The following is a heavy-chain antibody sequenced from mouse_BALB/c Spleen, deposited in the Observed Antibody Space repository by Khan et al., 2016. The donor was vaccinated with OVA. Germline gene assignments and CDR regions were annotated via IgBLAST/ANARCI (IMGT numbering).Heavy chain of an antibody. CDR3: ARDGSRYNYAMDY. V-gene: IGHV3-2*02. J-gene: IGHJ4*01. CDR2: ISYSGST. CDR1: GYSITSDYA. Sequence: EVQLQESGPGLVKPSQSLSLTCTVTGYSITSDYAWNWIRQFPGNQLEWMGYISYSGSTNYNPALKSRISITRDTSKTQFFLQLNSVTTEDTATYYCARDGSRYNYAMDYWGQGTSVTVSS. D-gene: IGHD2-3*01.